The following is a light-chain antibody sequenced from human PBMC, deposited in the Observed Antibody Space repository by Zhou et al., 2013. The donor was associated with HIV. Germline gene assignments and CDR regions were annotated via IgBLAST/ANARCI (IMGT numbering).Light chain of an antibody. V-gene: IGKV1-9*01. J-gene: IGKJ5*01. CDR1: QDIVTY. CDR3: QQLNSFPLT. Sequence: IQLTQSPSSLSASMGDRVTITCRASQDIVTYLAWYQQIPGKAPRVLIYDASTLQTGVSSRFSGSGSGAEFTLSISGLQREDFAIYYCQQLNSFPLTFGQGTRLEIK. CDR2: DAS.